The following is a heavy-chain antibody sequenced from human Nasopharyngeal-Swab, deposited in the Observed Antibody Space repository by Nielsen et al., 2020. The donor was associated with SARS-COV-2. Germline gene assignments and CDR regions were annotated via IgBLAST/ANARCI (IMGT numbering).Heavy chain of an antibody. V-gene: IGHV3-21*01. J-gene: IGHJ3*02. CDR2: ISSSSSYI. Sequence: GESLKISCAASGFTFSSYSMNWVRQAPGKGLEWVSPISSSSSYIYYADSVKGRFTISRDNAKNSLYLQMNSLRAEDTAVYYCARGYDYVWGSYPEGAFDIWGQGTMVTVSS. CDR1: GFTFSSYS. CDR3: ARGYDYVWGSYPEGAFDI. D-gene: IGHD3-16*02.